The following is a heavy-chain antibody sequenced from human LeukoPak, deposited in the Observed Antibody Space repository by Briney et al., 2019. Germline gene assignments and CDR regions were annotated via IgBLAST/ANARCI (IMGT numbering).Heavy chain of an antibody. CDR2: ITGSGGNT. CDR3: AKVSWANYFDY. Sequence: GGSLRLSCAASRFSFSSYAMSWVRQAPGKWLEWVSAITGSGGNTYYADSVRGRFTISRDNSKNTLYLQMNSLRAEDTATYYCAKVSWANYFDYWGQGTLVTVSS. V-gene: IGHV3-23*01. J-gene: IGHJ4*02. D-gene: IGHD6-13*01. CDR1: RFSFSSYA.